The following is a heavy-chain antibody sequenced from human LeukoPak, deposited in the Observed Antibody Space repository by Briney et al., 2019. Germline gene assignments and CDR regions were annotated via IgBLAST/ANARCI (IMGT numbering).Heavy chain of an antibody. CDR1: GFTFSSYS. Sequence: GGSLRLACAASGFTFSSYSMNWVRQAPGKGLEWFSSISSSSSYIYYADSVKGRFTISRDNAKNSLYLQMNSLRAEDTAVYYCAGAYRSSTSCYTFIFDYWGQGTLVTVSS. V-gene: IGHV3-21*01. CDR2: ISSSSSYI. CDR3: AGAYRSSTSCYTFIFDY. J-gene: IGHJ4*02. D-gene: IGHD2-2*02.